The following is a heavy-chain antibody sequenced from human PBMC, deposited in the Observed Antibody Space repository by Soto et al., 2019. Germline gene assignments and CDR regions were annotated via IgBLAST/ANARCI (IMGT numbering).Heavy chain of an antibody. CDR1: GFTFSSYW. CDR3: AKGLVGGQYGFGK. V-gene: IGHV3-74*01. J-gene: IGHJ4*02. D-gene: IGHD3-10*01. CDR2: IIPAGTST. Sequence: EVQVVEAGGALVQPGGSLRLSCAASGFTFSSYWMHWVRQTPGKGLVWVSRIIPAGTSTYYADSVKGRFTISRDNAKNPGYLPMTKPTSQGTAVDYLAKGLVGGQYGFGKWGQGTLVTVSS.